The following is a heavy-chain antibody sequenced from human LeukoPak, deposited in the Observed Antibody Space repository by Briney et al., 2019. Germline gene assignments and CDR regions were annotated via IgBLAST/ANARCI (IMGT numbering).Heavy chain of an antibody. V-gene: IGHV1-46*01. Sequence: GASVNVSCKASGYTFTSYYLHWVRQAPGQGLEWMGIINPIGGSTTYAQKFQGRVTMTRDTSTSTVYMELSSLRSEDTAVYYCARVGVRGYCSGGSCYYFDYWGQGTLVTVPS. CDR2: INPIGGST. J-gene: IGHJ4*02. D-gene: IGHD2-15*01. CDR1: GYTFTSYY. CDR3: ARVGVRGYCSGGSCYYFDY.